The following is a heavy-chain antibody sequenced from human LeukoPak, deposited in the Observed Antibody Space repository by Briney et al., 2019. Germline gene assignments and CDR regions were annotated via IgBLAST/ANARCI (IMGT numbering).Heavy chain of an antibody. CDR2: ISYDESNK. J-gene: IGHJ2*01. CDR1: GFTFRTY. D-gene: IGHD6-6*01. CDR3: AREGSSSLLWYFDL. Sequence: GGSLGLSCEASGFTFRTYMNWVRQAPGKGLEWVAIISYDESNKYYADSVKGRFTISRDNSKNMLYLQMNNLKAEDTAVYYCAREGSSSLLWYFDLWGRGTLVTVSS. V-gene: IGHV3-30*14.